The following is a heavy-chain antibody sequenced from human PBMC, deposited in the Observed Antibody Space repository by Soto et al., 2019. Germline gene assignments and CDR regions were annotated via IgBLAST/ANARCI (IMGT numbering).Heavy chain of an antibody. CDR2: INQSGGT. Sequence: SETLSLTCAVYGGSFSGYYWSWIRQPPGKGLEWIGEINQSGGTNYNPSLKSRVTISVDTSKNQLSLKMSSVTAADTAVYYWARAYSSSWSPFDYWGQGTLVTV. CDR3: ARAYSSSWSPFDY. D-gene: IGHD6-13*01. V-gene: IGHV4-34*01. CDR1: GGSFSGYY. J-gene: IGHJ4*02.